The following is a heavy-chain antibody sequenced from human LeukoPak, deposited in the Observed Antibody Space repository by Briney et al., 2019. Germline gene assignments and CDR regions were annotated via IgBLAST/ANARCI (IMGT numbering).Heavy chain of an antibody. CDR1: GFTFRLYA. CDR3: ARELVSLGTGYFDL. V-gene: IGHV3-23*01. J-gene: IGHJ2*01. Sequence: PGGSLRLSCAASGFTFRLYAMTWVRQAPGKGLEWVSGITGSSTWTYYADSVRGRFTISRDNSKNTLHLQMNNLTADDTAIYYCARELVSLGTGYFDLWGRGTLVTVSS. CDR2: ITGSSTWT. D-gene: IGHD7-27*01.